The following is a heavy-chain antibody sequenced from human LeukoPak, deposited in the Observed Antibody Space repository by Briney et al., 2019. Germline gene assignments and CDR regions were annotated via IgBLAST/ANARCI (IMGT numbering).Heavy chain of an antibody. D-gene: IGHD4-17*01. CDR3: ARGNGDYIYYYYYYYMDV. J-gene: IGHJ6*03. CDR1: GYTFTVYY. Sequence: ASVKVSCKASGYTFTVYYMHWVRQAPGQGLEWMGWMNPNSGNTGYAQKFQGRVTMTRNTSISTAYMELSSLRSEDTAAYYCARGNGDYIYYYYYYYMDVWGKGTTVTISS. V-gene: IGHV1-8*02. CDR2: MNPNSGNT.